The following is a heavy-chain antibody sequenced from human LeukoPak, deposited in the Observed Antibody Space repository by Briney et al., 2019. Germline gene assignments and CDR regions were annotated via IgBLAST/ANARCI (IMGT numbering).Heavy chain of an antibody. CDR2: IYHSGNT. Sequence: SETLSLTCAVSGGSISSGDYYWTWIRQPPGKGLEWVGYIYHSGNTYYNPSLKSRLTISLDTSKNQFSLRLSSVTAADTAVYFCARLNSGGCYDYWAQGTLVTVSS. CDR3: ARLNSGGCYDY. V-gene: IGHV4-30-4*01. J-gene: IGHJ4*02. D-gene: IGHD2-15*01. CDR1: GGSISSGDYY.